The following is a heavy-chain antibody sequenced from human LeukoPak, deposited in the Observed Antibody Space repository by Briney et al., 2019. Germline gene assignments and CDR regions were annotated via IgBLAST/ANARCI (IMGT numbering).Heavy chain of an antibody. CDR3: ARVWPGYFDWSAPNWFDP. D-gene: IGHD3-9*01. Sequence: GGSLRLSCAASGFSFSDYYMHWVRQAPGKGLEWVSAISSSSSYIYYADSVKGRFTISRDNAKNSLYLQMNSLRAEDTAVYYCARVWPGYFDWSAPNWFDPWGQGTLVTVSS. V-gene: IGHV3-21*01. J-gene: IGHJ5*02. CDR1: GFSFSDYY. CDR2: ISSSSSYI.